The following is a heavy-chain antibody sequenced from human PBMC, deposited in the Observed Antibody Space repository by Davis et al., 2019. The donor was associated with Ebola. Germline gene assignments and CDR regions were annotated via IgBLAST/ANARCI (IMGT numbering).Heavy chain of an antibody. Sequence: PGGSLKISCAASGFTFSSYGMHWVRQAPGKGLEWLSHISTSGNTIYYADSVKGRFTMSRDNAKNSLHLQMNSLRVEDTAVYYCARGDYYDSSFADAFDIWGQGTMVTVSS. D-gene: IGHD3-22*01. V-gene: IGHV3-48*04. CDR2: ISTSGNTI. J-gene: IGHJ3*02. CDR1: GFTFSSYG. CDR3: ARGDYYDSSFADAFDI.